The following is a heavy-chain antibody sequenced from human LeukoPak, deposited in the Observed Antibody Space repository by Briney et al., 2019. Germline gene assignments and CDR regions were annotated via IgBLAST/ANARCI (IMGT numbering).Heavy chain of an antibody. V-gene: IGHV4-34*01. J-gene: IGHJ4*02. D-gene: IGHD2-2*01. CDR3: ARGHASRIVVVPAAMSQNFDY. Sequence: SETLSLTCAVYGGSFSGYYWSWIRQPPGKGLEWIGEINHSGSTNYNPSLKSRVTISVDTSKNQFSLKLSSVTAADTAVYYCARGHASRIVVVPAAMSQNFDYWGQGTLVTVSS. CDR2: INHSGST. CDR1: GGSFSGYY.